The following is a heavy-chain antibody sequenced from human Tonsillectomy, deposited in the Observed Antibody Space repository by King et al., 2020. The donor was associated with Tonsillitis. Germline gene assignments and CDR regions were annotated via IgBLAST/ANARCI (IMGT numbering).Heavy chain of an antibody. J-gene: IGHJ5*02. CDR2: INPNSGGT. CDR3: ATINGRDGGYDRS. V-gene: IGHV1-2*02. CDR1: GYTFTGYY. D-gene: IGHD5-12*01. Sequence: VQLVESGAEVKKPGASVKVSCKASGYTFTGYYMHWVRQAPGQGLEWMGWINPNSGGTNSAQKFQGRLTMTRDTSIITAYMVLSRLRSDDTAVYYCATINGRDGGYDRSWGQGTLVTVSS.